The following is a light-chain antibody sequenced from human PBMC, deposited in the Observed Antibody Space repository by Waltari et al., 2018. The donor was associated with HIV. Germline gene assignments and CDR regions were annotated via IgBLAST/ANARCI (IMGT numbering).Light chain of an antibody. CDR3: QQADSFPHT. CDR2: GAS. V-gene: IGKV1-12*01. CDR1: QSIGSS. J-gene: IGKJ4*01. Sequence: EIQMAQSPSSVTGSVGDRVTITCRTSQSIGSSLAWYQIQPGEAPKLLIFGASRLENGVPPRFVGSGSGTEFALTISSLQTEDSATYYCQQADSFPHTFGGGTKVEV.